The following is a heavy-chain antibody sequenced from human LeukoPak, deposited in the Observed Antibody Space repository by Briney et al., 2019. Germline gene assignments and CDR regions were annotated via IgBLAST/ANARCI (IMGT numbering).Heavy chain of an antibody. CDR2: IGTAGEI. Sequence: GGSLRLSCAASGFTFSSYDIHWVRQATGKGLEWVSGIGTAGEIYYPGSVKGRFTISRENAKNSLNLQMNSLRAGDTAVYYCARAAYSSTWYSRYFDLWGRGTPVTVSS. J-gene: IGHJ2*01. CDR1: GFTFSSYD. D-gene: IGHD6-13*01. CDR3: ARAAYSSTWYSRYFDL. V-gene: IGHV3-13*01.